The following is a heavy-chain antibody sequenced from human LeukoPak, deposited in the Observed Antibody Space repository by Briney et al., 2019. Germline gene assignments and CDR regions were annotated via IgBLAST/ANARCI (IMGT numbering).Heavy chain of an antibody. J-gene: IGHJ4*02. Sequence: GGSLRLSCAASGFTFSSYWMNWVRQAPGKGPEWVANIKQDGSEKYYVDSVKGRFTISRDNTKNSLYLQMNSLIAEDTAVYYCAGGSGWLIDYWGQGTLVTVSS. CDR1: GFTFSSYW. D-gene: IGHD6-19*01. CDR2: IKQDGSEK. V-gene: IGHV3-7*01. CDR3: AGGSGWLIDY.